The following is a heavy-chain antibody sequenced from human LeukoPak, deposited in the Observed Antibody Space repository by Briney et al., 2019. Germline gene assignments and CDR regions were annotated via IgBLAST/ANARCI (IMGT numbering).Heavy chain of an antibody. CDR1: GFTFSGYN. CDR2: ISSSSNAV. J-gene: IGHJ5*02. D-gene: IGHD3-22*01. V-gene: IGHV3-48*04. Sequence: GGSLRLSCAASGFTFSGYNMDWVRQAPGKGLEWVAYISSSSNAVYYADSVRGRFTISRDNPKNSLFLQMDSLRAEDTAIYYCARGSYYYDNNSWGQGTLVTVSS. CDR3: ARGSYYYDNNS.